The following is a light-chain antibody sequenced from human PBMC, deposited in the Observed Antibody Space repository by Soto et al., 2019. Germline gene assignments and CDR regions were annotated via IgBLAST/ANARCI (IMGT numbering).Light chain of an antibody. CDR3: EQYNNCPPIT. J-gene: IGKJ5*01. CDR2: GAS. CDR1: QSVSSN. V-gene: IGKV3-15*01. Sequence: EIVMTQSRASLSVSPGERATVSFRANQSVSSNLAWYQQKPGQAPRLLIYGASTRATGIPARFSGSGSGTEFSLTISSLQSEDFAVYYCEQYNNCPPITFGQGTRLEIK.